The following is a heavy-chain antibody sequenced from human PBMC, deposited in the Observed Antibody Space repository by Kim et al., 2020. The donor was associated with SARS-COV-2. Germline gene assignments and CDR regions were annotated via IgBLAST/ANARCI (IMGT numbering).Heavy chain of an antibody. CDR2: ISHDGVNN. J-gene: IGHJ3*02. V-gene: IGHV3-30*04. CDR1: GFTFSSHA. D-gene: IGHD3-3*01. CDR3: TRGGPAAFWSLQAFDI. Sequence: GGSLRLSCIATGFTFSSHAMHWVRQTPGTGLAWVAFISHDGVNNHYADSVKGRFTISRVNSNNTVNLQMTNLGPDDTGVYYCTRGGPAAFWSLQAFDIWGRGTTVTVSS.